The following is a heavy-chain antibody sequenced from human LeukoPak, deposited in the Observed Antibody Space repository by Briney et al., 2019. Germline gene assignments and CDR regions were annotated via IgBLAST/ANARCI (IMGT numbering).Heavy chain of an antibody. V-gene: IGHV3-74*01. CDR1: GFTFSSYW. D-gene: IGHD1-26*01. J-gene: IGHJ4*02. CDR3: ARAIVGATYDY. Sequence: GGSLRLSCAASGFTFSSYWMHWVRQAPGKGLVWVSRINSDGSSTSYADSVKGRFTISRDNAKNTLYLQMNSLRAEDTAVYYRARAIVGATYDYWGQGTLVTVSS. CDR2: INSDGSST.